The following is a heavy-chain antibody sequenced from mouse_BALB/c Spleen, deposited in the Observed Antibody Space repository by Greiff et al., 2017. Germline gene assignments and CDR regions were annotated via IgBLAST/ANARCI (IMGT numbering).Heavy chain of an antibody. CDR1: GYSITSDYA. D-gene: IGHD4-1*01. Sequence: DVKLQESGPGLVKPSQSLSLTCTVTGYSITSDYAWNWIRQFPGNKLEWMGYISYSGSTSYNPSLKSRISITRDTSKNQFFLQLNSVTTEDTATYYCAANFHYWGQGTTLTVSS. CDR2: ISYSGST. V-gene: IGHV3-2*02. CDR3: AANFHY. J-gene: IGHJ2*01.